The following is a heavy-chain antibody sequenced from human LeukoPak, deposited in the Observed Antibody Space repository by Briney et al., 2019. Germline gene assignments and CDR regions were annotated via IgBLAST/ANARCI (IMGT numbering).Heavy chain of an antibody. V-gene: IGHV1-69*05. CDR2: IIPIFGTA. J-gene: IGHJ6*03. CDR3: ARATLLRLKYYYYYMHV. CDR1: GGTFSSYA. Sequence: ASVKVSCKASGGTFSSYAISWVRQAPGQGLEWMGGIIPIFGTANYAQKFQGRVTITTDESTSTAYMELSSLRSEDTAVYYCARATLLRLKYYYYYMHVWGKGTTVTVSS. D-gene: IGHD3-9*01.